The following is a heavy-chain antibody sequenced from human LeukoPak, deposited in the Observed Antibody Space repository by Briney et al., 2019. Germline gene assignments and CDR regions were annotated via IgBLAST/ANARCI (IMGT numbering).Heavy chain of an antibody. J-gene: IGHJ4*02. CDR3: ARGAISVVVPAAIGY. CDR2: ISAYNGNT. V-gene: IGHV1-18*04. Sequence: ASVKVSCKASGYTFTSYGISWVRQAPGQGLEWMGWISAYNGNTNYAQKLQGRVTMTTDTSMSTAYMELRSLRSDDTAVYYCARGAISVVVPAAIGYWGQGTLVTVSS. D-gene: IGHD2-2*01. CDR1: GYTFTSYG.